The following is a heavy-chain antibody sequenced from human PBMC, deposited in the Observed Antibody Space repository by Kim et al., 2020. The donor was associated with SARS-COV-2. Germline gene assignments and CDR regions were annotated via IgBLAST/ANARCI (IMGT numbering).Heavy chain of an antibody. CDR1: GGSISSSSYY. V-gene: IGHV4-39*07. J-gene: IGHJ6*02. CDR3: ARGGLLWFGEKGMDV. D-gene: IGHD3-10*01. CDR2: IYYSGST. Sequence: SETLSLTCTVSGGSISSSSYYWGWIRQPPGKGLEWIGSIYYSGSTYYNPSLKSRVTISVDTSKNQFSLKLSSVTAADTAVYYCARGGLLWFGEKGMDVWGQGTTVTVSS.